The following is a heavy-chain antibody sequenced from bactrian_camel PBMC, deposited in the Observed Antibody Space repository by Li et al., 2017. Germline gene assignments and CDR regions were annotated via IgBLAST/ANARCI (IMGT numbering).Heavy chain of an antibody. V-gene: IGHV3S54*01. J-gene: IGHJ4*01. CDR3: VLRSPWSTFSD. Sequence: QLVESGGGSVQAGGSLKLSCALPGTMFSAFCMGWYRQRPGKEREGVAAIVTLGGTTYYDDSVTGRFTISQDNAKNTLYLQMDNLESEDSALYYCVLRSPWSTFSDWGQGTQVTVS. D-gene: IGHD1*01. CDR1: GTMFSAFC. CDR2: IVTLGGTT.